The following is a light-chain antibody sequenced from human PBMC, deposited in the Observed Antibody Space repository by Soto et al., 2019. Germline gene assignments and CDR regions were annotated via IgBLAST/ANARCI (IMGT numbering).Light chain of an antibody. CDR2: GAS. CDR1: QSVNSTY. J-gene: IGKJ4*02. V-gene: IGKV3-20*01. Sequence: EIVLTQSPDTLSLSQGERATLSCRASQSVNSTYLAWYQQKPGQAPRLLIYGASSRDTGIPDRFSGSGSGTDFTLTISRLEPQDFAVYYCQQYGRSLTFGGGAKVEIK. CDR3: QQYGRSLT.